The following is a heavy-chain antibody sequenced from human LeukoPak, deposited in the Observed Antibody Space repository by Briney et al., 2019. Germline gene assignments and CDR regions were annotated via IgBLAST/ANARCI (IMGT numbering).Heavy chain of an antibody. CDR3: ARGSITMVRGAPDY. Sequence: ASVKASCKASGYTFTGYYMHWVRQAPGQGLEWMGWINPNSGDTSYAQKFQGRVTMTRDTSISTAYMELSRLTSDDAAVYYCARGSITMVRGAPDYWGQGTLVTVSS. J-gene: IGHJ4*02. CDR2: INPNSGDT. CDR1: GYTFTGYY. V-gene: IGHV1-2*02. D-gene: IGHD3-10*01.